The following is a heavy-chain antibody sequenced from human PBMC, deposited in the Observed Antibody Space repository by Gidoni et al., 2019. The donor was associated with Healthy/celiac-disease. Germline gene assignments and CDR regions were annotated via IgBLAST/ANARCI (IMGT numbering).Heavy chain of an antibody. D-gene: IGHD1-26*01. Sequence: EVQLLEFGGGLVEHGGSMILSCPAAGSTFSSYAMSWVRQAPGKGVEWVSAISGSVGSTYYADSVKGRFTISRDNSKNTLYLQMNSLRAEDTAVYYCAKDKPSYSGNNGAFDIWGQGTMVTVSS. J-gene: IGHJ3*02. CDR1: GSTFSSYA. V-gene: IGHV3-23*01. CDR3: AKDKPSYSGNNGAFDI. CDR2: ISGSVGST.